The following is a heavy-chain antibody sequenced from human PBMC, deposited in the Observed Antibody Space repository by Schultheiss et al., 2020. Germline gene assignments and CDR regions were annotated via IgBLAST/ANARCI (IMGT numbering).Heavy chain of an antibody. CDR3: ARPSGNGENDGFDI. D-gene: IGHD4-23*01. J-gene: IGHJ3*02. V-gene: IGHV3-74*01. CDR2: INTDGSST. CDR1: GFTFSNYW. Sequence: GESLKISCAASGFTFSNYWMHWVRQAPGKGLVWVSRINTDGSSTIYADSVKGRFIISRDNAKNTLYLQMNSLRVEDAAVYYCARPSGNGENDGFDIWGQGTMVSVSS.